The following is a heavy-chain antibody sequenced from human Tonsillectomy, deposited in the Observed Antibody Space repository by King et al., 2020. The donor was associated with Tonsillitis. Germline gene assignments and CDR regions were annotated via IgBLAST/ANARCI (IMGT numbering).Heavy chain of an antibody. Sequence: LVESGGGLVKPGGSLRLSCAASGFTFSSYSMNWVRQAPGKGLEWVSSISSSSSYIYYADSVKGRFTISRDNAKNSLYLQMNSLRAEDTAVYYCARDYVLRFLEWQKGTIFGFAYWGQGTLVTVSS. V-gene: IGHV3-21*01. CDR3: ARDYVLRFLEWQKGTIFGFAY. J-gene: IGHJ4*02. D-gene: IGHD3-3*01. CDR1: GFTFSSYS. CDR2: ISSSSSYI.